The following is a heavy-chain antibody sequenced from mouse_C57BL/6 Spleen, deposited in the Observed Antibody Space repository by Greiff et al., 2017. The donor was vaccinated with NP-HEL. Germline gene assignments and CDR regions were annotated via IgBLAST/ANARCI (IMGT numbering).Heavy chain of an antibody. CDR2: IDPSDSYT. J-gene: IGHJ2*01. V-gene: IGHV1-69*01. CDR3: ARSSYVYYFDD. D-gene: IGHD1-1*01. CDR1: GYTFTSYW. Sequence: VQLQQPGAELVMPGASVKLSCKASGYTFTSYWMHWVKQRPGQGLEWIGEIDPSDSYTNYNQKFKGKSTLTVDKSSSTAYMQLSSLTSEDSAVYYCARSSYVYYFDDWGQGTTLTVSS.